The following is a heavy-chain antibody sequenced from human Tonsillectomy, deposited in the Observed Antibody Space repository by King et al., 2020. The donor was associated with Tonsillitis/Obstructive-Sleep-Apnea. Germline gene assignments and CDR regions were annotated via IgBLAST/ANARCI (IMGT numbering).Heavy chain of an antibody. CDR3: AGPIWVDYDGNSADEVVAFDI. D-gene: IGHD4-23*01. Sequence: LQLQESGPGLVKPSETLSLTCTVSGGSISSSSYYWGWIRQPPGKGLEWIGSIYYSWSTYYNPSLKSRVTTSVDTSKNQFSLMLSSVTAADTAVYYCAGPIWVDYDGNSADEVVAFDIWGQGTMVTVSS. V-gene: IGHV4-39*01. J-gene: IGHJ3*02. CDR2: IYYSWST. CDR1: GGSISSSSYY.